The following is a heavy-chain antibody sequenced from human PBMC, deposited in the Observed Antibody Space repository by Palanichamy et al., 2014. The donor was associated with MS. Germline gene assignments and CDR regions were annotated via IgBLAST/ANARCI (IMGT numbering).Heavy chain of an antibody. J-gene: IGHJ4*02. V-gene: IGHV2-5*02. CDR3: ARIPTLDF. Sequence: QITLKESGPKLLKPTQTLTLTCTFSGFSLSTSGVGVGWIRQPPGKALEWLALIYWDGDTRFSPSLKNRINITKDTSRDQAVLTMTNMNPADTATYYCARIPTLDFWGQGIRVAVS. CDR1: GFSLSTSGVG. CDR2: IYWDGDT.